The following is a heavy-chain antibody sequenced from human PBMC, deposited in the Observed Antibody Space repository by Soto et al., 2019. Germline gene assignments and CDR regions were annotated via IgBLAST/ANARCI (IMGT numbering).Heavy chain of an antibody. CDR1: GYTFTSFG. Sequence: ASVKVSCKASGYTFTSFGITWVRQAPGQDLEWMGWISAYNGDTNYSPRLQGRVTMTTDTSTSTVYMELKSLKSDDTAVYYCARDQEYSTSGLYWFDLWGQGTLVTAPQ. J-gene: IGHJ5*02. CDR2: ISAYNGDT. CDR3: ARDQEYSTSGLYWFDL. V-gene: IGHV1-18*04. D-gene: IGHD6-6*01.